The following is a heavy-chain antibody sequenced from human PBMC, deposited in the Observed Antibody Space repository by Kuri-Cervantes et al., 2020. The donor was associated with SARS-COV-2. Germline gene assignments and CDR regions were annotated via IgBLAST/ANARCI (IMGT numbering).Heavy chain of an antibody. V-gene: IGHV1-2*02. Sequence: ASVKVSCKASGYTFTGYYMHWVRQAPGQGLEWMGWINPSGGGTHYSQKFQDRVTMTRDTSIATAYMELNRLRSDDAAMYYCARAPYFDRFDYWGQGTLVTVSS. CDR2: INPSGGGT. CDR3: ARAPYFDRFDY. D-gene: IGHD3-9*01. J-gene: IGHJ4*02. CDR1: GYTFTGYY.